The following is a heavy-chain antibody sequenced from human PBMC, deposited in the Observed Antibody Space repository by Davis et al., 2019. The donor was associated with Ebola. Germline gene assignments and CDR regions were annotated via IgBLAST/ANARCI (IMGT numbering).Heavy chain of an antibody. D-gene: IGHD2-2*01. V-gene: IGHV3-23*01. CDR2: ISGSGGST. CDR1: GFTFSSYA. J-gene: IGHJ6*02. CDR3: AMPGYCSSTSCRDYYYYGMDV. Sequence: PGGSLRLSCAASGFTFSSYAMSWVRQAPGKGLEWVSAISGSGGSTYYADSVKGRFTISRDNSKNTLYLQMNSLRAEDTAVYYCAMPGYCSSTSCRDYYYYGMDVWGQGTTVTVSS.